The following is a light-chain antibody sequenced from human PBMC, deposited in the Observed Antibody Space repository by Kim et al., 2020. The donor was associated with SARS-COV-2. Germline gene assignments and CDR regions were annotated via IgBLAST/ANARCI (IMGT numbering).Light chain of an antibody. V-gene: IGKV3-15*01. CDR3: QQYNNWPLP. Sequence: EIVMTQSPATLSVSPGERATLSCRASQSISSDLAWYQQKPGQAPRLLIYGASTRATGIPARFSGTGSGTEFTLTISSLQSEDFAVYYCQQYNNWPLPFGPWTKVDIK. J-gene: IGKJ3*01. CDR1: QSISSD. CDR2: GAS.